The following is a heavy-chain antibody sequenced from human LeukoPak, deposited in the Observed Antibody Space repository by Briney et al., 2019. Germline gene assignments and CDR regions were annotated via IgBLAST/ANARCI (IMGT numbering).Heavy chain of an antibody. CDR3: ASGGGLYCSSTSCYGFDY. V-gene: IGHV3-7*01. CDR2: IKQDGSAK. J-gene: IGHJ4*02. D-gene: IGHD2-2*01. Sequence: GGSLRLSCAASGFTFSSYWMSWVRQAPGKGLEWVANIKQDGSAKYYVDSVKGRFTISRDNAKNSLYLQMNSLRAEDTAVYYCASGGGLYCSSTSCYGFDYWGQGALVTVSS. CDR1: GFTFSSYW.